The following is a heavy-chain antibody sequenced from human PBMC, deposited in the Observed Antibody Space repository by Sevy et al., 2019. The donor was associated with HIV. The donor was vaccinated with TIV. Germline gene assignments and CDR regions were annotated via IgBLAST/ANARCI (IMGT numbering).Heavy chain of an antibody. J-gene: IGHJ4*02. CDR2: ISAYNGNT. D-gene: IGHD2-21*02. CDR1: GYTFTSYG. Sequence: ASVKVSCKASGYTFTSYGISWVRQAPGQGLEWMGWISAYNGNTNYAQKLQGRVTTTTDTSTSTAYMELRSLRSDDTAVYYCARDSKGQPLLYYFDYWGQGTLVTVSS. CDR3: ARDSKGQPLLYYFDY. V-gene: IGHV1-18*01.